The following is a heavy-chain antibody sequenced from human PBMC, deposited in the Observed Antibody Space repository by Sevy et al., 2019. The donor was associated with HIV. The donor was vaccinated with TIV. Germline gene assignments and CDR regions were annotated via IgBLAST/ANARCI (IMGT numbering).Heavy chain of an antibody. CDR2: ISCPGYGT. J-gene: IGHJ3*01. V-gene: IGHV3-23*01. D-gene: IGHD3-22*01. Sequence: GGSLRLSCAASGFTFNTHAMNWVRQAPGKGLEWVSVISCPGYGTNYADSVKGRFTIPRDNSKNTMYLQMNSLRDDDKAVYYCAKALNPAMESMLEVNLRSLKGFDVWGQGTMVTVSS. CDR1: GFTFNTHA. CDR3: AKALNPAMESMLEVNLRSLKGFDV.